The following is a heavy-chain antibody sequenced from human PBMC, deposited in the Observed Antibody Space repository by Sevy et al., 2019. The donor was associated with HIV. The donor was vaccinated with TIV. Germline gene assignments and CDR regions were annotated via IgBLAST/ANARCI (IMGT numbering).Heavy chain of an antibody. CDR1: GFSLTTSGVG. J-gene: IGHJ4*02. CDR3: AHSRCPGYYFDY. CDR2: IYWVDGK. D-gene: IGHD2-8*01. Sequence: SGPTLVNPTQTLTLTCTFSGFSLTTSGVGVGWIRQPPGKALEWLALIYWVDGKRSSPSLKSRLIITKDTSKNQVVLTLTNMDPVDTATYYCAHSRCPGYYFDYWGQGTLVTVSS. V-gene: IGHV2-5*02.